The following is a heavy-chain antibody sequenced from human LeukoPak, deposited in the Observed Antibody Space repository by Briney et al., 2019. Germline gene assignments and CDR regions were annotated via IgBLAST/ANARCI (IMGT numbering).Heavy chain of an antibody. Sequence: SETLSLTCTVSGGSISSGGYYWSWIRQHPGKGLEWIGYIYYSGSTYYNPSLKSRVTISVDTSKNQFSLKLSSVTAADTAVYYCARDLPPTDSANYWGQGTLVTVSS. V-gene: IGHV4-31*03. CDR3: ARDLPPTDSANY. CDR2: IYYSGST. J-gene: IGHJ4*02. CDR1: GGSISSGGYY. D-gene: IGHD3-22*01.